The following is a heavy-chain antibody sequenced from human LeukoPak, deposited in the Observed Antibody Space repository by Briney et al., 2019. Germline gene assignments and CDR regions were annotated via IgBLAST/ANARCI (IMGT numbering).Heavy chain of an antibody. Sequence: GGSLRLSCAASGFTVSSNYMSWVRQAPGKGLEWVSVIYSGGSTYYADSVKGRFTISRDNSKNTLYLQMNSLRAEDTAVYYCARDRIYYYDSSGYRLQVYYGMDVWGQGTTVTVSS. CDR2: IYSGGST. J-gene: IGHJ6*02. CDR3: ARDRIYYYDSSGYRLQVYYGMDV. V-gene: IGHV3-53*01. CDR1: GFTVSSNY. D-gene: IGHD3-22*01.